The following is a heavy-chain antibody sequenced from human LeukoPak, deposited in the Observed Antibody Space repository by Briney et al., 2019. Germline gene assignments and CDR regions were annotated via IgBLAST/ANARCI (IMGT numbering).Heavy chain of an antibody. J-gene: IGHJ4*02. CDR3: ARDEGNLKP. Sequence: SETLSLTCAVYGGSFSGYYWSWICQPPGKGLEWIGEINHSGSTYYNPSLKSRVTISVDTSKNQFSLKLSSVTAADTAVYYCARDEGNLKPWGQGTLVTVSS. D-gene: IGHD1-7*01. CDR2: INHSGST. CDR1: GGSFSGYY. V-gene: IGHV4-34*01.